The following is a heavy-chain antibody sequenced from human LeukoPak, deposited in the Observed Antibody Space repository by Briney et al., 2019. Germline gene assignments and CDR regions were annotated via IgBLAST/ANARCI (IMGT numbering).Heavy chain of an antibody. D-gene: IGHD3-10*02. J-gene: IGHJ6*04. Sequence: GGSLRLSCAASRFTFSSYWMSWVRQAPGKGLEWVANIKQDGSEKDYVDSVKGRFTISRDNAKNSLYLHMDSLRAEDTAVYYCAELGITMIGGVWGKGTTVTISS. CDR1: RFTFSSYW. CDR3: AELGITMIGGV. CDR2: IKQDGSEK. V-gene: IGHV3-7*01.